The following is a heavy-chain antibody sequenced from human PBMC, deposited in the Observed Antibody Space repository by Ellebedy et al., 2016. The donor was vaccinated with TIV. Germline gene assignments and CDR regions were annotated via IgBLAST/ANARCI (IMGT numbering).Heavy chain of an antibody. CDR3: TSSEGGNGFDP. D-gene: IGHD4-23*01. J-gene: IGHJ5*02. Sequence: GESLKISCVASGFTLSNYWMTWVRQAPGKGLEWVANIKEDGSEKNYLGSVKGRFTISRDNAQNSLHLQMNSLSAEDTAVYYCTSSEGGNGFDPWGQGTLVTVSS. CDR1: GFTLSNYW. CDR2: IKEDGSEK. V-gene: IGHV3-7*03.